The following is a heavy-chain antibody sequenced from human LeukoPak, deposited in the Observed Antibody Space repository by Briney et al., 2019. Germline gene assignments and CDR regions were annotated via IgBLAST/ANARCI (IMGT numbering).Heavy chain of an antibody. D-gene: IGHD1-14*01. Sequence: ASVKVSCKASGYTFTSYDINWVRQATGHGLEWMGWMNPNSGNTDYAQTFQDRVTMTRDTSVSTAYMVLSRLRSDDTAVYYCARDLVGGTWASGYWGLGTLVTVSS. CDR1: GYTFTSYD. CDR2: MNPNSGNT. CDR3: ARDLVGGTWASGY. V-gene: IGHV1-8*01. J-gene: IGHJ4*02.